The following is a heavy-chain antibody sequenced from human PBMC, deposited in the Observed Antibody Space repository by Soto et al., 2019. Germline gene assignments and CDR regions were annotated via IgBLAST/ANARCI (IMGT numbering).Heavy chain of an antibody. Sequence: QEQLVQSGAEVKKPGASVTVSCKAFGYTFTSYYIHWVRQAPGQGLEWMGAITPNSGRTTNAQKFQGRVNMTGDTSTGTVFRELSSLSSDDTAFFYATRFFYNFGSGYGRDIGGQGTTVTVSS. V-gene: IGHV1-46*01. D-gene: IGHD3-3*01. CDR1: GYTFTSYY. CDR3: TRFFYNFGSGYGRDI. J-gene: IGHJ6*02. CDR2: ITPNSGRT.